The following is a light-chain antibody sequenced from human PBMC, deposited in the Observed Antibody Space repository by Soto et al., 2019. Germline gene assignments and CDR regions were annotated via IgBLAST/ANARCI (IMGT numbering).Light chain of an antibody. CDR1: SSDVGGYDY. CDR2: DVI. Sequence: QSALTQPASVSGSPGQSITISCTGTSSDVGGYDYVSWYQHHPGKAPKLMIYDVIRRPSGVSNRFSGSKSGNTASLTISGLQADDEADYYCSPYRSTRTEVFGTGTKVTVL. V-gene: IGLV2-14*03. J-gene: IGLJ1*01. CDR3: SPYRSTRTEV.